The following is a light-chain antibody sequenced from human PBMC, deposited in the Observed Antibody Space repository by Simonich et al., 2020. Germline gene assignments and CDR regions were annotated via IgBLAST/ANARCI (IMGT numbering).Light chain of an antibody. Sequence: DIVMTQSRDSLAVSLGERATINCKSSKSVLYSSNNKNYLAWYQQKPGQPPKLLIYWASTRESGVPDRSSGIGSGRDLTLTISSLQAEDVAVYYCQQYYSTPYTFGQGTKLEIK. V-gene: IGKV4-1*01. CDR2: WAS. J-gene: IGKJ2*01. CDR3: QQYYSTPYT. CDR1: KSVLYSSNNKNY.